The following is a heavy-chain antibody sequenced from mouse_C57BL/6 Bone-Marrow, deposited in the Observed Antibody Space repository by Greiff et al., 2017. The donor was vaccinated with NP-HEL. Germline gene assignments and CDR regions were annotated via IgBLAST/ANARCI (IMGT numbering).Heavy chain of an antibody. D-gene: IGHD1-1*01. CDR2: FHPYNDDT. J-gene: IGHJ4*01. CDR3: ARRSSFDYAMDY. V-gene: IGHV1-47*01. Sequence: VQLQQSGAELVKPGASVKMSCKASGYTFTTYPIEWMKQSPGQCLEWIGNFHPYNDDTNYNEKFKGKATLTVEKSSSTAYLDLSRLTSDDSAVDDCARRSSFDYAMDYGGQGTSVTVSS. CDR1: GYTFTTYP.